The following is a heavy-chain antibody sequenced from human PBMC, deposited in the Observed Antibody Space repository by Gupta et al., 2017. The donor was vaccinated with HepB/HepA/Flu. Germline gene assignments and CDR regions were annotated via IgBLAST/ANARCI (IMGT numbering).Heavy chain of an antibody. CDR1: GGSINSRTCY. CDR3: VRQISYYETSGYCCDY. J-gene: IGHJ4*02. Sequence: QLQLQESGPGLVKPSETLSLTCTVSGGSINSRTCYWGWIRQPPGKGLEWIGSIYYTGSGHYNPSLKSRLTIPVDTSKNHFSLKLTSVTAADTAVYYCVRQISYYETSGYCCDYWGQGTLVTVSS. D-gene: IGHD3-22*01. V-gene: IGHV4-39*01. CDR2: IYYTGSG.